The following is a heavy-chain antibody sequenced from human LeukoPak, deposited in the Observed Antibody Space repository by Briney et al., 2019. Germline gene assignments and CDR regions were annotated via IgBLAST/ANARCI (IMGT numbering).Heavy chain of an antibody. CDR3: ARALGGRFGSSSWGIFDY. D-gene: IGHD6-6*01. J-gene: IGHJ4*02. CDR2: ISSNGGST. Sequence: GGSLRLSCAASGFTFSSYAMHWVRQAPGKGLEYVSAISSNGGSTYYANSVKGRFIISRDNSKNTLYLQMGSLRAEDMAVYYCARALGGRFGSSSWGIFDYWGQGTLVTVSS. CDR1: GFTFSSYA. V-gene: IGHV3-64*01.